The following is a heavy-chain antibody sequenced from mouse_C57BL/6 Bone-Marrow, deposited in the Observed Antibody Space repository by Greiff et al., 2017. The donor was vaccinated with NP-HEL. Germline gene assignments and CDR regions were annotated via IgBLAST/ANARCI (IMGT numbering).Heavy chain of an antibody. CDR2: IDPENGDT. J-gene: IGHJ3*01. CDR1: GFNIKDDY. D-gene: IGHD2-3*01. Sequence: EVKLMESGAELVRPGASVKLSCTASGFNIKDDYMHWVKQRPEQGLEWIGWIDPENGDTEYASKFQGKATITADTSSNTAYLQLSSLTSEDTAVYYCTTSRWLLRFAYWGQGTLVTVSA. V-gene: IGHV14-4*01. CDR3: TTSRWLLRFAY.